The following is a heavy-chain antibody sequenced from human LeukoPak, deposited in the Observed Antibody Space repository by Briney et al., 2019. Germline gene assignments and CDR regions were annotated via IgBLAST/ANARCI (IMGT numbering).Heavy chain of an antibody. Sequence: GGSLRLSCVASGFTFSSYAMSWVRQAPGKGLEWVSAISGSGSSTYYADSVKGRFTISKDNSKNTLYLQVDSLRAEDTAVYYCAKDRIHSTTARDFDYRGQGSLVTVSS. D-gene: IGHD4-11*01. CDR2: ISGSGSST. J-gene: IGHJ4*02. V-gene: IGHV3-23*01. CDR1: GFTFSSYA. CDR3: AKDRIHSTTARDFDY.